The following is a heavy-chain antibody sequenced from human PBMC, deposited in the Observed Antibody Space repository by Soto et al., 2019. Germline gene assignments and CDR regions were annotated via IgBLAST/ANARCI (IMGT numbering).Heavy chain of an antibody. D-gene: IGHD2-21*02. J-gene: IGHJ4*02. CDR1: GDTFTAYY. Sequence: QVQLVQSGAEVKKPGASVKVSCKASGDTFTAYYIHWVRQAPGQGLEWMGTVNPSGGHTTYAQHFLGRMTMTRDTSPSTLYMELASLTSDDTAIYFCARGGHVVVVTAALAYWGQGTLVTVSS. CDR2: VNPSGGHT. V-gene: IGHV1-46*01. CDR3: ARGGHVVVVTAALAY.